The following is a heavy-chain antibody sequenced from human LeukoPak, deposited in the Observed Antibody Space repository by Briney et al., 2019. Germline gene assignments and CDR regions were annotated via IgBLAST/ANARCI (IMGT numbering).Heavy chain of an antibody. J-gene: IGHJ5*02. CDR1: GYTFSNYC. CDR3: ARDNSVGDNAWWFDP. CDR2: FNPTYDIP. Sequence: ASVKVSCKASGYTFSNYCMHWVRQAPGQGLEWMGIFNPTYDIPIYAQTFEGRVTMTRDMSTSTDYMELSSLRSEDTAIYYCARDNSVGDNAWWFDPWGQGTLVTVSS. D-gene: IGHD1-26*01. V-gene: IGHV1-46*01.